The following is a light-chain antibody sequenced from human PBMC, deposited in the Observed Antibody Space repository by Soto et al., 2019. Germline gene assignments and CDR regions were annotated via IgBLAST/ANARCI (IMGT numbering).Light chain of an antibody. Sequence: QSVLTQPPSASGTPGQRVTLSCSGSSSNIGFNAVNWYQQLPGTAPKLVMHGNSQRPSGVPDRFSGSKSGTSASLAISGLRTEDEAQYYCAVWDDNLSGMIFGGGTKLTVL. CDR2: GNS. J-gene: IGLJ2*01. CDR1: SSNIGFNA. CDR3: AVWDDNLSGMI. V-gene: IGLV1-47*02.